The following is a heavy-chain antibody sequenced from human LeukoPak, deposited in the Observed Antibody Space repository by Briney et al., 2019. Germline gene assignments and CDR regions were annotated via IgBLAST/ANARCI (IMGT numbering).Heavy chain of an antibody. CDR3: ATLPSAAIPGYYYYYYMDV. CDR1: GYTLTELS. J-gene: IGHJ6*03. Sequence: ASVKVSCKVSGYTLTELSMHWVRQATGKGREWRGGFDPEDGETIYAQKFPGRVTMTEDTSTDTAYMELSSLRSEDTAVYYCATLPSAAIPGYYYYYYMDVWGKGTTVTVSS. V-gene: IGHV1-24*01. D-gene: IGHD2-2*02. CDR2: FDPEDGET.